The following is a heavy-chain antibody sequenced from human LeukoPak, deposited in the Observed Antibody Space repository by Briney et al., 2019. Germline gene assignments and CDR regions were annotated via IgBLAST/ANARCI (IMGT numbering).Heavy chain of an antibody. CDR2: IYYSGST. V-gene: IGHV4-59*01. CDR1: GGSISSYY. D-gene: IGHD5-12*01. Sequence: SETLSLTCTVSGGSISSYYWRWIRQPPGKGLEWIGYIYYSGSTNYNPSLKSRVTISVDTSKNQFSLKLSSVTAADTAVYYCARVTYESSSFDYWGQGTLVTVSS. J-gene: IGHJ4*02. CDR3: ARVTYESSSFDY.